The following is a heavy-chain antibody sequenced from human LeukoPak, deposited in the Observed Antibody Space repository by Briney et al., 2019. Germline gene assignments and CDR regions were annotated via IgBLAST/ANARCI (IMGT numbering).Heavy chain of an antibody. V-gene: IGHV4-59*01. CDR3: ARVAGYSYGSGDFDY. CDR1: GPFIKTYY. CDR2: IYDSGNT. D-gene: IGHD5-18*01. Sequence: SETLSLTCTVSGPFIKTYYWSWIRQVPGKGLEWIGHIYDSGNTNYNPSLKSRVTILADTSKSQFSLKLNSVTAADTAVYYCARVAGYSYGSGDFDYWGQGTLVIVSS. J-gene: IGHJ4*02.